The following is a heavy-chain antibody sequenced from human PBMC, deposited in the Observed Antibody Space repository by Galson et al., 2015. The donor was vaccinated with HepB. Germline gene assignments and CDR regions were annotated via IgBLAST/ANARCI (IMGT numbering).Heavy chain of an antibody. V-gene: IGHV3-33*01. D-gene: IGHD4-11*01. J-gene: IGHJ6*03. CDR1: GFTCSTYA. Sequence: SLRLSCAAAGFTCSTYAMHWVRQVPGRGLGWVAVIWYDGSNKYYGDSVKSRFTISRDNSKNRLYLQMNSLRAEDTAVYYCARGHSNYVYNYYYMDVWGKGTTVTVSS. CDR2: IWYDGSNK. CDR3: ARGHSNYVYNYYYMDV.